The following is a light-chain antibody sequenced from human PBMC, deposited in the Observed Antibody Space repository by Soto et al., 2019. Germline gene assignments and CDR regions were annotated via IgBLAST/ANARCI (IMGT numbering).Light chain of an antibody. CDR1: QSISSY. CDR2: GAS. J-gene: IGKJ1*01. Sequence: EIVLTQSPATLSLSPGERATLSCRASQSISSYLAWYQQKPGQAPRLLIYGASNRATGISARFSGSGSGTDFTLTISSLEPEDFALYYCQQRSNWPPAFGQGTRVDIK. V-gene: IGKV3-11*01. CDR3: QQRSNWPPA.